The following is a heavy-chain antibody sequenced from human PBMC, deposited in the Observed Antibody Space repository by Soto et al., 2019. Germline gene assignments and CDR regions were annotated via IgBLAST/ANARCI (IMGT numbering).Heavy chain of an antibody. CDR1: GFTVSSNY. CDR3: AKGGGDSLRYGMDV. D-gene: IGHD2-21*02. V-gene: IGHV3-23*01. CDR2: ISGSGGSI. J-gene: IGHJ6*02. Sequence: GGSMRLSCAASGFTVSSNYVSWVRQAPGKGLEWVSAISGSGGSIYYADSVKGRFTISRDNSKTTLYLQMDSLRAEDTAVYYCAKGGGDSLRYGMDVWGQGTTVTVSS.